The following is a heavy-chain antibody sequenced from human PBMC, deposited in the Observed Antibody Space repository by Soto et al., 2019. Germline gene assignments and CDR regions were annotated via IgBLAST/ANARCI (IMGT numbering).Heavy chain of an antibody. CDR2: LSYDGGNK. Sequence: GGSLRLSCAASGFTFSNYGMHWVRQAPGKGLEWVAVLSYDGGNKYYADSVKGRFTISRDNSKSTLYLQMNSLRADDTAVYYCAKDRESGSYFSYYFDSWGQGTLVTVSS. V-gene: IGHV3-30*18. D-gene: IGHD1-26*01. J-gene: IGHJ4*02. CDR1: GFTFSNYG. CDR3: AKDRESGSYFSYYFDS.